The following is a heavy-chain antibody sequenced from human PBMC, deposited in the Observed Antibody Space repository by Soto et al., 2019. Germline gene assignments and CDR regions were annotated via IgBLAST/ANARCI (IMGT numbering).Heavy chain of an antibody. Sequence: QVQLQESGPGLVKPSETLSLTCTVSGGSISGYYWAWVRQPPERGLEWIGFIYYDGPISSNPTLNSRVTLLVDKSKEQFSLKQNSVAAAEPALDYLAGQVTGLMGYAYDIWGQGTMVTVSS. CDR3: AGQVTGLMGYAYDI. CDR2: IYYDGPI. CDR1: GGSISGYY. D-gene: IGHD2-8*02. J-gene: IGHJ3*02. V-gene: IGHV4-59*08.